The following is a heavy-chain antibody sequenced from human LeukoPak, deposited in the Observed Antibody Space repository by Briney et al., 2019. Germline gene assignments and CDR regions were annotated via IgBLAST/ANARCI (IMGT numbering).Heavy chain of an antibody. CDR2: IYPGDSDT. CDR1: GYIFTTHW. Sequence: GESLKISCKGSGYIFTTHWIGWVRQMPGKGLEWMGIIYPGDSDTTYSPSFQGQVTISADRSISTAYLQWSSLKASDTAMYYCAKRQVAGSGFTGAVDSWGQGTVVTVSS. D-gene: IGHD1-14*01. V-gene: IGHV5-51*01. CDR3: AKRQVAGSGFTGAVDS. J-gene: IGHJ3*02.